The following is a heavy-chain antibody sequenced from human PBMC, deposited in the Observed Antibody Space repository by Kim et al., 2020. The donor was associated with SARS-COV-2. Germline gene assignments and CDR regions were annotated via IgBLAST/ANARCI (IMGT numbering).Heavy chain of an antibody. Sequence: GGSLRLSCAASGFNFRSTWMTWVRQAPGGGLEWLGRIKSQRDGGTTDYATAVASRFSISSDDLQDTLHLQLNYHKVADSGVDYGGTRGGWVQYVGDWGRGTLVTVSS. CDR2: IKSQRDGGTT. CDR1: GFNFRSTW. V-gene: IGHV3-15*01. CDR3: GTRGGWVQYVGD. D-gene: IGHD3-10*01. J-gene: IGHJ4*01.